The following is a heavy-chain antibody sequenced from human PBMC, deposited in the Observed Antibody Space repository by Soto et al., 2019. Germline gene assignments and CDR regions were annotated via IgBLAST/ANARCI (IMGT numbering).Heavy chain of an antibody. V-gene: IGHV1-69*01. D-gene: IGHD2-2*01. CDR2: IIPIFGTA. Sequence: QVQLVQSGAEVKKPGSSVKVSCKASGGTFSSYAISWVRQAPGQGLEWMGGIIPIFGTANYAQKFQGRVTITADESTSTAYMELSNLKSEDTAVYYCAAPPPGYCSSTSCYASEYYFDYWGQGTLVTVSS. CDR3: AAPPPGYCSSTSCYASEYYFDY. CDR1: GGTFSSYA. J-gene: IGHJ4*02.